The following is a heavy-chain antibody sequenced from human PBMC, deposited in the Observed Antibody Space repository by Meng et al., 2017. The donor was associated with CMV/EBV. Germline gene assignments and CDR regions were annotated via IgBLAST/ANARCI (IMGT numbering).Heavy chain of an antibody. Sequence: SGFTCSSYGMHWVRQAPGKGLEWVAFIRYDGSNKYYADSVKGRFTISRDNSKNTLYLQMNSLRAEDTAVYYCAKENYVWGSYRYFDYWGQGTLVTVSS. CDR3: AKENYVWGSYRYFDY. CDR2: IRYDGSNK. J-gene: IGHJ4*02. V-gene: IGHV3-30*02. CDR1: GFTCSSYG. D-gene: IGHD3-16*02.